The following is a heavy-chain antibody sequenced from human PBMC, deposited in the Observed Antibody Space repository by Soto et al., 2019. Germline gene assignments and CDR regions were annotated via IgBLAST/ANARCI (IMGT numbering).Heavy chain of an antibody. Sequence: EVQLVESGGAVVQPGGSLRVSCAASGFSVSSYYMSWVRQAPGKGLEWVAVIYSGGCTLYAAYVKGRFSSSRDKSRNTLYLQMKSLGFEYTAVYYCAVRWKWGQGTLVTVSS. CDR1: GFSVSSYY. D-gene: IGHD1-1*01. J-gene: IGHJ4*02. CDR3: AVRWK. V-gene: IGHV3-66*01. CDR2: IYSGGCT.